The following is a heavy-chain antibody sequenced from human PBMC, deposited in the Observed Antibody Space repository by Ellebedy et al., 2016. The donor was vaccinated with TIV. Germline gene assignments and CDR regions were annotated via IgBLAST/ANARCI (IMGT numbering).Heavy chain of an antibody. CDR3: AREGTDGYNYFDY. Sequence: MPSETLSLTCTVSGGSVSSGDYYWNWIRQPPGKGLEWIAYVHYSGSTNYNPSLESRVTITVNTSKNQVSLKLTAVTDADTAVYYCAREGTDGYNYFDYWGRGTLVTVSS. V-gene: IGHV4-61*08. D-gene: IGHD5-24*01. CDR1: GGSVSSGDYY. CDR2: VHYSGST. J-gene: IGHJ4*02.